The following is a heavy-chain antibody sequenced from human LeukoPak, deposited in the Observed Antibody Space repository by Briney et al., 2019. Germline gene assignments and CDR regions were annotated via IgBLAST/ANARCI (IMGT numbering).Heavy chain of an antibody. V-gene: IGHV3-21*01. CDR1: GFTFSNYN. J-gene: IGHJ5*01. D-gene: IGHD2-8*01. Sequence: PGGSLRLSCGASGFTFSNYNMNWVRQAPGEGLEWVSSINSRSTYIFYADSVMGRFTISRDNAKNSPFLQMNSLRAEDTAVYYCARDETNGFDSWGQGTLVTVSS. CDR3: ARDETNGFDS. CDR2: INSRSTYI.